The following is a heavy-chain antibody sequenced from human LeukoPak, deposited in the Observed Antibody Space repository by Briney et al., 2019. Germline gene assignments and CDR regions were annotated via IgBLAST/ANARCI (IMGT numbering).Heavy chain of an antibody. J-gene: IGHJ4*02. CDR1: GYSFTAYS. CDR3: ARAPDKRTFDY. CDR2: INPNTGGT. Sequence: ASVKVSCKASGYSFTAYSIHWVRLAPGQGPEWMAWINPNTGGTNYAQKFQGRVTVTSDTSITTAYMELSSLESADTAIYYCARAPDKRTFDYWGQGTPVGVSS. V-gene: IGHV1-2*02.